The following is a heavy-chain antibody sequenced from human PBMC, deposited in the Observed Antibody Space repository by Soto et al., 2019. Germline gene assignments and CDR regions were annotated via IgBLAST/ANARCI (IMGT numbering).Heavy chain of an antibody. V-gene: IGHV3-9*01. CDR1: GFTFDDYA. Sequence: EVQLVESGGGLVQPGRSLRLSCAASGFTFDDYAMQWVRQAPGKGLGWVSGISWNSGSIGYADSVKGRFTISRDNAKNTLYLQITSLRADDTALYYCGKDGNWNPPSFCVALRGHGPLVTVSS. J-gene: IGHJ4*01. D-gene: IGHD1-1*01. CDR2: ISWNSGSI. CDR3: GKDGNWNPPSFCVAL.